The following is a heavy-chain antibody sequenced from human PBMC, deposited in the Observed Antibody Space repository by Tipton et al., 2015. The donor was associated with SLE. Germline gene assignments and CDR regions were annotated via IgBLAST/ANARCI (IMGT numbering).Heavy chain of an antibody. D-gene: IGHD6-6*01. CDR3: ARIGSEYSSSSRPVDY. CDR2: INHSGST. CDR1: GGSFSGYY. Sequence: TLSLTCAVYGGSFSGYYWSWIRQPPGKGLEWIGEINHSGSTNYNPSLKSRVTISVDTSKNQFSLKLSSVTAADTAVYYCARIGSEYSSSSRPVDYWGQGTLVTVSS. J-gene: IGHJ4*02. V-gene: IGHV4-34*01.